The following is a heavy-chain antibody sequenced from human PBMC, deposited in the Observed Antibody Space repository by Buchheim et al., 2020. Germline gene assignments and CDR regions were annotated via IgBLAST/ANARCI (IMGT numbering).Heavy chain of an antibody. D-gene: IGHD5-18*01. V-gene: IGHV3-23*01. Sequence: EVQLLESGGGLVQPGGSLRLSCAASGFTFSSYAMSWVRQAPGKGLEWVSAISGSGGSTYYADSVKGRFPISRDNSKNTLYLKMNSLRAEDTAVYYCAKDHELYSYGPTGPVLDYWGQGTL. CDR1: GFTFSSYA. J-gene: IGHJ4*02. CDR3: AKDHELYSYGPTGPVLDY. CDR2: ISGSGGST.